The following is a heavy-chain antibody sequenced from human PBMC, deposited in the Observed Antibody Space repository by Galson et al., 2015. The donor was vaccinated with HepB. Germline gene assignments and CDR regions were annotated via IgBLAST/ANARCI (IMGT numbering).Heavy chain of an antibody. V-gene: IGHV5-51*01. D-gene: IGHD4-23*01. Sequence: SGAEVKKPGQSLKISCKGSGYSFSSHWIGWVRQMPGRGLEWMGIIYPSDSDSRYSPSFQGQVTISADKSISTAYLQWRSLKASDTAMYYCVRKATSGNAYAVNYWGQGTLVTVSS. J-gene: IGHJ4*02. CDR2: IYPSDSDS. CDR3: VRKATSGNAYAVNY. CDR1: GYSFSSHW.